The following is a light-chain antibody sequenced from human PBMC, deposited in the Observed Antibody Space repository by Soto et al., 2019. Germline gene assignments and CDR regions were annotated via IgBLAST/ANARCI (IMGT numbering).Light chain of an antibody. J-gene: IGKJ5*01. V-gene: IGKV3-20*01. Sequence: EIVLTQSPGTLSLSPGERATLSCRASQSVSSSYLAWYQQKPGQAPRLLIYGASSRATGIPDRFSGSGSGTYFTLTRSRLEPEDFAVYYCQQYGSSPPITFGQGTRLEIK. CDR2: GAS. CDR1: QSVSSSY. CDR3: QQYGSSPPIT.